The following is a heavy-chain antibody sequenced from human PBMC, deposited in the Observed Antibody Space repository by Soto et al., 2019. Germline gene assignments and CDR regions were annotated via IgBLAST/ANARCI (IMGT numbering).Heavy chain of an antibody. Sequence: QAHLVESGGRVVQPGRSLRLSCAASGFNFSKFGMYWVRQAPGKGLEWVAVIWYDGSQKYYADSVKGRFTISRDNSNNTLYLQRSSRRAEDTAVYYWAKEVWGRYTFGRPLDNGGHGTLVTVAS. CDR2: IWYDGSQK. D-gene: IGHD3-16*01. V-gene: IGHV3-33*07. J-gene: IGHJ4*01. CDR3: AKEVWGRYTFGRPLDN. CDR1: GFNFSKFG.